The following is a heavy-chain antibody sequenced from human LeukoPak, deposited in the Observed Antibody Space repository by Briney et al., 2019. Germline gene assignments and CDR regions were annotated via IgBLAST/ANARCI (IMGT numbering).Heavy chain of an antibody. CDR2: MNPNSGNT. Sequence: ASVKFSCKASGYTFTSYDINWVRQATGQGLEWIGWMNPNSGNTGYAQKFQGRVTMTRNTSISTAYRELSSLRSEDTAVYYCARSPPVPTIFGVVGYYYYMDVWGKGTTVTVFS. CDR1: GYTFTSYD. J-gene: IGHJ6*03. V-gene: IGHV1-8*01. CDR3: ARSPPVPTIFGVVGYYYYMDV. D-gene: IGHD3-3*01.